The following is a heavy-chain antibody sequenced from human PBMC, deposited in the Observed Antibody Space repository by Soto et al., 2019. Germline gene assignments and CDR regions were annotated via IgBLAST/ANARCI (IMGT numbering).Heavy chain of an antibody. J-gene: IGHJ4*02. CDR1: AVTFSSDA. D-gene: IGHD5-18*01. CDR3: ARSGYCYGPFDY. CDR2: ISGSGDST. V-gene: IGHV3-23*01. Sequence: GEYLRLSCAASAVTFSSDAMSWVRQAPGKGLEWVSGISGSGDSTYYADSVKGRFTISRDNSKNTLYLQMNSLRAEDTAVYYCARSGYCYGPFDYWGQGT.